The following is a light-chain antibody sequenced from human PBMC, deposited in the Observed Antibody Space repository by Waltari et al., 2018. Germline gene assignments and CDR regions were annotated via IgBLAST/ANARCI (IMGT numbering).Light chain of an antibody. CDR1: QSISSR. CDR2: KAS. Sequence: DIQLTQSTSTLSASVGERVTITCRASQSISSRFVGNQQKPGNTPKFLIYKASNLESGVPSSFSGSGSGTEFTLTISSLQPDDFATYYCQHYNSFPWTFGQGTKVEIK. CDR3: QHYNSFPWT. J-gene: IGKJ1*01. V-gene: IGKV1-5*03.